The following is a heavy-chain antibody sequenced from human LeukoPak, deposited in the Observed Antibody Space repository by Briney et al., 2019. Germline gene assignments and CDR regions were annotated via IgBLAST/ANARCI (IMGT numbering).Heavy chain of an antibody. CDR3: ARGVHSGSYYGDGDFDY. CDR1: GGSISISSYY. J-gene: IGHJ4*02. CDR2: IYYTGRT. Sequence: SETLSLTCTVSGGSISISSYYWGWIRQPPGKGLEWIGSIYYTGRTYYNPSLKSRVSISVDTSKNQFSLKLSSVTAADTAVYYCARGVHSGSYYGDGDFDYWGQGTLVTVSS. V-gene: IGHV4-39*07. D-gene: IGHD1-26*01.